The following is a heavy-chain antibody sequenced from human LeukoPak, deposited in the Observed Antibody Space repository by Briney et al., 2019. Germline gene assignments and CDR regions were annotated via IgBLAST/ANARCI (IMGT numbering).Heavy chain of an antibody. Sequence: SETLSLTCAVSGDSISNYCWSWIRQPPGKGLEWIGCIYYSGTTYYKPSLKTRVSISVDTSKKQFSLKLSSATAADTAVYYCASSRLRLGELSLYWFDPWGQGTLVTVSS. D-gene: IGHD3-16*02. CDR3: ASSRLRLGELSLYWFDP. CDR1: GDSISNYC. CDR2: IYYSGTT. V-gene: IGHV4-59*01. J-gene: IGHJ5*02.